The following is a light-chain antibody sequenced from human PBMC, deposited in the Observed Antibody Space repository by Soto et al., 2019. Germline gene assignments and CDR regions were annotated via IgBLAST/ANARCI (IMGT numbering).Light chain of an antibody. CDR3: QQYGSSSGWT. CDR1: RRVSSNY. CDR2: GAS. J-gene: IGKJ1*01. V-gene: IGKV3-20*01. Sequence: EIVLTQSPGTLSLSPGERATLSCRASRRVSSNYLAWYQQKPGQCPRLLIYGASSRATGIPDRFSGSGSGTDFTLTISRLEPEDFAMYYGQQYGSSSGWTFGQGTKVDIK.